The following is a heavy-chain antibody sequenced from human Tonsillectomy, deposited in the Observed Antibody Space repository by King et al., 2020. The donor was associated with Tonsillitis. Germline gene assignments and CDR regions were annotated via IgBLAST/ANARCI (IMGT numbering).Heavy chain of an antibody. D-gene: IGHD6-19*01. J-gene: IGHJ5*02. CDR2: ITYDGSHK. CDR3: AQGKQWLVAGWFDP. Sequence: VQLVESGGGVVQPGRSLRLSCVGSGFIFSSYGMHWVRQAPGKGLEWVAVITYDGSHKYYADSVKGRFTISRANSRKTLYLQMNSLSDEDTAVYYCAQGKQWLVAGWFDPCGQGTLVTVSS. V-gene: IGHV3-30*18. CDR1: GFIFSSYG.